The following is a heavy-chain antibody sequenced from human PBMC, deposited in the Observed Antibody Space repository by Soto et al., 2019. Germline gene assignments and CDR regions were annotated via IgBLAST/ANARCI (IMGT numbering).Heavy chain of an antibody. Sequence: QVQLVQSGAEVKKPGSSVKVSCKASGGTFSSYTISWVRQAPGQGLEWMGRIIPILGIANYAQKFQGRVTITADKSTSTAYMELSSLRSEDTVVYYCARSPLSGWYYFDYWGQGTLVTVSS. J-gene: IGHJ4*02. CDR3: ARSPLSGWYYFDY. D-gene: IGHD6-19*01. CDR2: IIPILGIA. V-gene: IGHV1-69*02. CDR1: GGTFSSYT.